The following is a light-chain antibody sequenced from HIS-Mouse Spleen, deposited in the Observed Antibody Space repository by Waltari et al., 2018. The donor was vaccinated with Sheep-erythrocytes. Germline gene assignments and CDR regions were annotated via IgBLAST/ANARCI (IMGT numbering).Light chain of an antibody. CDR2: RNN. CDR1: SSNIGSNY. V-gene: IGLV1-47*01. J-gene: IGLJ3*02. CDR3: AAWDDSLSGNWV. Sequence: QSVLTQPPSASGTPGQRVTISCSGSSSNIGSNYVYWYQQLPGTAPKLLIYRNNQRPPGGPDRVSGSKSGTAASLAISGLRSEDEADYYCAAWDDSLSGNWVFGGGTKLTVL.